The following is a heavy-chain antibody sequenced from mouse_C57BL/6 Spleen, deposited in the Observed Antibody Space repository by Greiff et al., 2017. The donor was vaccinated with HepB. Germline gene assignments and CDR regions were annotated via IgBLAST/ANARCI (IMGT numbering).Heavy chain of an antibody. CDR1: GYTFTSYW. J-gene: IGHJ4*01. D-gene: IGHD1-1*01. Sequence: QVQLQQPGAELVMPGASVKLSCKASGYTFTSYWMHWVKQRPGQGLEWIGEIDPSDSYTNYNQKFKGKSTLTVDKSSSTAYMQLSSLTSEDSAVYYCERGNGSSLYAMDYWGQGTSVTVSS. V-gene: IGHV1-69*01. CDR2: IDPSDSYT. CDR3: ERGNGSSLYAMDY.